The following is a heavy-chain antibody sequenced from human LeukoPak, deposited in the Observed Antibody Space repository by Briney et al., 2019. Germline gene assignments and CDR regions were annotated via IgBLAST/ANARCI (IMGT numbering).Heavy chain of an antibody. CDR2: FFYGGSP. J-gene: IGHJ4*02. D-gene: IGHD1-26*01. V-gene: IGHV4-38-2*01. Sequence: SETLSLTCAVSGYSISSGYSWGWIRQPPGKGLEWIGSFFYGGSPYYNPSLKSRVTISVDTSKNQFSLKATSLTAADTAVYYCVRVISGSYFDNWGQGTLLSVSS. CDR1: GYSISSGYS. CDR3: VRVISGSYFDN.